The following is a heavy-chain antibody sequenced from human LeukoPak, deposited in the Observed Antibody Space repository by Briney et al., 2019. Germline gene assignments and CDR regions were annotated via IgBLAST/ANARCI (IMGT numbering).Heavy chain of an antibody. CDR1: GFTFSSYA. CDR3: ARVRAAAKNYGMDV. CDR2: ISYDGSNK. V-gene: IGHV3-30-3*01. J-gene: IGHJ6*02. Sequence: PGGSLRLSCAASGFTFSSYAMHWVRQAPGKGLEWVAVISYDGSNKYYVDSVKGRFTISRDNSKNTLYLQMNSLRAEDTAVYYCARVRAAAKNYGMDVWGQGTTVTVSS. D-gene: IGHD6-13*01.